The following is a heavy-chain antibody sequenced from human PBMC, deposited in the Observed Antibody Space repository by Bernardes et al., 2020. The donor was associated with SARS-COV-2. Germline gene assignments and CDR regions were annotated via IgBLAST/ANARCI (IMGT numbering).Heavy chain of an antibody. D-gene: IGHD5-12*01. V-gene: IGHV5-51*01. Sequence: GESLKISCRGSGYTFSTYWIHWVRQMPGRGLEWLGMIYPCDSAPGDSETRHSPSFQGQVSISVDKSISTALLQWTSLEASDTAIYFCARRDFSGLDVWGQGTTVTVSS. J-gene: IGHJ6*02. CDR3: ARRDFSGLDV. CDR2: IYPCDSAPGDSET. CDR1: GYTFSTYW.